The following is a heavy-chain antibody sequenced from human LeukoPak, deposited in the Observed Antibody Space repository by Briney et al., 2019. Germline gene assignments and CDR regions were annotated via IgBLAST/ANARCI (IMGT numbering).Heavy chain of an antibody. J-gene: IGHJ4*02. CDR1: GYTFTGYY. V-gene: IGHV1-2*02. CDR2: INPNSGGT. CDR3: ARAYGSGSYYHDY. Sequence: ASVKVSCKASGYTFTGYYMHWVRQAPGQGLEWMGWINPNSGGTNYAQKFQGRVTVTRDTSISTAYMELSRLRSDDTAVYYCARAYGSGSYYHDYWGQGTLVTVSS. D-gene: IGHD3-10*01.